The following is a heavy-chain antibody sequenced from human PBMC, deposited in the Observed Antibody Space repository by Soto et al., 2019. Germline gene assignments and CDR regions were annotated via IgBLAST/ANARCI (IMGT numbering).Heavy chain of an antibody. CDR3: AKGRGITMLRGVIIDY. D-gene: IGHD3-10*01. CDR2: ISGSGGST. CDR1: GFTFSSYA. J-gene: IGHJ4*02. Sequence: EVQLLESGGGLVQPGGSLRLSCAASGFTFSSYAMSWVRQAPGKGLEWVSAISGSGGSTYYADSVKGRFTISRDNSKNTRYLQMNSVSAEDTAVYYCAKGRGITMLRGVIIDYWGQGTLVTVSS. V-gene: IGHV3-23*01.